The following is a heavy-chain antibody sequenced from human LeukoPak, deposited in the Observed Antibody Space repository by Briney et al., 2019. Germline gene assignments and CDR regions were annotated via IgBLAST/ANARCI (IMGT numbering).Heavy chain of an antibody. CDR2: INHSGST. D-gene: IGHD1-26*01. CDR1: GGSFSGYY. Sequence: PSETLSLTCAVYGGSFSGYYWSWIRQPPGKGLEWIGEINHSGSTNYNPSLKSRVTISADTSKNQFSLKLSSVTAADTAVYYCARGGLVGATNPFDYWGQGTLVTVSS. V-gene: IGHV4-34*01. J-gene: IGHJ4*02. CDR3: ARGGLVGATNPFDY.